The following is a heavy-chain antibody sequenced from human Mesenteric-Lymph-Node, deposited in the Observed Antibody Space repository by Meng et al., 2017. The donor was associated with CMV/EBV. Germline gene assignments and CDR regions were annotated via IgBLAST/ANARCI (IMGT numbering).Heavy chain of an antibody. D-gene: IGHD4-17*01. Sequence: GESLKISCAASGFTFSDYAMHWVRQAAGKGLEFVSVISSNGGSTNYAASVKGRFSISRDNSKNTLYLQLASLKPEDMAVYYCARDGAYGDLDSWGQGTLVTVSS. CDR2: ISSNGGST. CDR3: ARDGAYGDLDS. V-gene: IGHV3-64*02. CDR1: GFTFSDYA. J-gene: IGHJ5*01.